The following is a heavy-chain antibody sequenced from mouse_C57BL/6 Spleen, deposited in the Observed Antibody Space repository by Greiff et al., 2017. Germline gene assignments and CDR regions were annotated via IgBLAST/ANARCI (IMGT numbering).Heavy chain of an antibody. J-gene: IGHJ4*01. Sequence: EVQLQQSGPELVKPGASVKISCKASGYTFTDYYMNWVKQSHGKSLEWIGDINPNNGGTSYNQKFKGKAPLTVDKSSSTAYMELRSLTSEDSAVYYCAWGNYYAMDYWGQGTSVTVSS. V-gene: IGHV1-26*01. D-gene: IGHD2-1*01. CDR2: INPNNGGT. CDR1: GYTFTDYY. CDR3: AWGNYYAMDY.